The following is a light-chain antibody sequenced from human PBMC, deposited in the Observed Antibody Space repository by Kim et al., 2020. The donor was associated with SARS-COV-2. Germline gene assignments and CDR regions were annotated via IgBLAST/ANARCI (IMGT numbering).Light chain of an antibody. Sequence: GQSVTISCTRTSGDVGGYNYVTWYQQHPGNAPKLMIYEVSKRPSGVPDRFSGSKSGNTASLTVSGLQAEDEADYYCSSYAGSTPVVFGGGTQLTVL. V-gene: IGLV2-8*01. J-gene: IGLJ2*01. CDR2: EVS. CDR1: SGDVGGYNY. CDR3: SSYAGSTPVV.